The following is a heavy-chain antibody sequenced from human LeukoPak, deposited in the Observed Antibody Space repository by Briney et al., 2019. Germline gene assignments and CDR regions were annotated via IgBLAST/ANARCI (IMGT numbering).Heavy chain of an antibody. CDR2: IKSDGSSS. D-gene: IGHD4-23*01. Sequence: PGGPLRLSCAASGFTFSSYFWMHWVRQGPGKGLVWVSRIKSDGSSSTYADSVKGRFTISRDDAKNSLYLQMNTLRAEDTAVYYCVRDLDLGGYSSFEYWGQGTLVTVSS. CDR1: GFTFSSYFW. V-gene: IGHV3-74*01. J-gene: IGHJ4*02. CDR3: VRDLDLGGYSSFEY.